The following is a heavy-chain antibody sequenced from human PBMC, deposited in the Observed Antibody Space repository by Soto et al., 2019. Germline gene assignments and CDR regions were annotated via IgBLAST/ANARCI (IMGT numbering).Heavy chain of an antibody. Sequence: EVQLVESGGGLVQPGGSLRLSCAASGFTFSAYWMSWVRQTPGKGLEWVANIKHDGSEKYYVDSVKGRFTISRDNAKNSLFLEMYSLRAEDTAVFYCAIITRGFSMDVWGQGTTVTVSS. J-gene: IGHJ6*02. D-gene: IGHD1-20*01. CDR1: GFTFSAYW. CDR3: AIITRGFSMDV. V-gene: IGHV3-7*01. CDR2: IKHDGSEK.